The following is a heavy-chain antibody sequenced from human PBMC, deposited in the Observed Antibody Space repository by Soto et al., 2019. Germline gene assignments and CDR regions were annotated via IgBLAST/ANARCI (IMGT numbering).Heavy chain of an antibody. CDR3: AIGVGGYYYGMDV. CDR1: GASVSSNYW. D-gene: IGHD3-3*01. V-gene: IGHV4-4*02. J-gene: IGHJ6*02. Sequence: SETLSLTCVVSGASVSSNYWWSWVRQPPGKGLEWIGEIHHSGSTNYNPSLKSRVTISVDNSKNQFSLRLKSVTAADTAVYYCAIGVGGYYYGMDVWGQGTTVT. CDR2: IHHSGST.